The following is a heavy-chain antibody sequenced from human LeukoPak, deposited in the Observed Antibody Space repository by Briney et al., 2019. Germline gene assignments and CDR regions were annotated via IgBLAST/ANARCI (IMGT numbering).Heavy chain of an antibody. V-gene: IGHV3-53*01. Sequence: PGGSLRLSCAASGFTVSGTHMSWVRQAPGKGQEWVSAMYTGGTTYYADSVKGRFTISRDNSRNTLFLHMSSLGADDTAVYYCAKDEATSGGGLASWGQGTLVTVSS. CDR3: AKDEATSGGGLAS. CDR1: GFTVSGTH. D-gene: IGHD3-16*01. CDR2: MYTGGTT. J-gene: IGHJ4*02.